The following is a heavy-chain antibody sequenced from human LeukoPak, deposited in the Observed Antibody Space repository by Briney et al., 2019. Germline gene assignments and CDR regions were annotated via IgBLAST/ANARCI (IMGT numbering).Heavy chain of an antibody. CDR3: AIVVVPAARFDP. D-gene: IGHD2-2*01. J-gene: IGHJ5*02. CDR1: GGSLSSSTYY. CDR2: IYYSGST. V-gene: IGHV4-39*07. Sequence: SETLSLTCSVSGGSLSSSTYYWGWIRQPPGKGLEWIGSIYYSGSTYYNPSLKSRVTISIDTPKKQFSLKLSSVTAADTAVYYRAIVVVPAARFDPWGQGTLVTVSS.